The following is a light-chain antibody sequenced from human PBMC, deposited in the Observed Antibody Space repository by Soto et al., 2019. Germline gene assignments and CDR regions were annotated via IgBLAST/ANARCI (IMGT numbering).Light chain of an antibody. CDR3: QSYDTSVSAWV. V-gene: IGLV1-40*01. Sequence: QSVLTQPPSVSGAPGQRGTISCTGRRSNIGTPYDVHWYQQLPGTAPKLLIYGNNNRPSGVPDRFSGSKSDTSASLAITGLQAEDEADYYCQSYDTSVSAWVFGGGTKVTVL. CDR1: RSNIGTPYD. CDR2: GNN. J-gene: IGLJ3*02.